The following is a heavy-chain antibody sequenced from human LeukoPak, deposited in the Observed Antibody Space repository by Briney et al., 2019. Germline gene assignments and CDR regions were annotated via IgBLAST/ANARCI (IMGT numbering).Heavy chain of an antibody. V-gene: IGHV4-59*08. CDR3: ARLGDDFWSGYSSSSSPEYYFDY. Sequence: SETLSLTCTVSGGSISSYYWSWIRQPPGKGLEWIGYIYYTGSTYYNPSLKSRVTISVDTSKNQFSLKLSSVTAADTAVYYCARLGDDFWSGYSSSSSPEYYFDYWGQGTLVTVSS. CDR2: IYYTGST. CDR1: GGSISSYY. J-gene: IGHJ4*02. D-gene: IGHD3-3*01.